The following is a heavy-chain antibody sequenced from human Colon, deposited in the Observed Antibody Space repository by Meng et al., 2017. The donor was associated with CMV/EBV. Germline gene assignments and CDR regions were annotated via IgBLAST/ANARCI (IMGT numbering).Heavy chain of an antibody. CDR3: ARAVADTYGMDV. J-gene: IGHJ6*02. CDR1: GYTGYY. D-gene: IGHD6-19*01. V-gene: IGHV1-2*02. CDR2: FNRDSDST. Sequence: ASVLISCKASGYTGYYIHWVRQAPGQGLEWMGWFNRDSDSTRYAQKFQGRVTMTGDTSINTVYMELNSLRSDDTAVYYCARAVADTYGMDVWDQGTTVTVSS.